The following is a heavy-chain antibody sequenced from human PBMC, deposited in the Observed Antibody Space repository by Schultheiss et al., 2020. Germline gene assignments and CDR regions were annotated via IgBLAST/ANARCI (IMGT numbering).Heavy chain of an antibody. CDR1: GGSFSGYY. Sequence: TLSLTCAVYGGSFSGYYWSWIRQPPGKGLEWIGEINHSGSTNYNPSLKSRVTISVDTSKNQFSLKLSSVTAADTAVYYCARTYSSSWYLSYYGMDVWGQGTTVTVSS. J-gene: IGHJ6*02. CDR2: INHSGST. CDR3: ARTYSSSWYLSYYGMDV. V-gene: IGHV4-34*01. D-gene: IGHD6-13*01.